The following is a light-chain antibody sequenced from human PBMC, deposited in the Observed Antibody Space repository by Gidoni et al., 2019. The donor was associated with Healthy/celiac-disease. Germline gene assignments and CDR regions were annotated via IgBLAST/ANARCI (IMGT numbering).Light chain of an antibody. CDR1: SSDVGGYNY. CDR3: SSYTSSSTLRV. Sequence: QSALTQPASVSGSPGPSITISCTGTSSDVGGYNYVSWYQQHPGKAPKLMIYEVSNRPSGVPDRFSGSKSGNTASLTISGLQAEDEADYYCSSYTSSSTLRVFGGGTKLTVL. J-gene: IGLJ2*01. CDR2: EVS. V-gene: IGLV2-14*01.